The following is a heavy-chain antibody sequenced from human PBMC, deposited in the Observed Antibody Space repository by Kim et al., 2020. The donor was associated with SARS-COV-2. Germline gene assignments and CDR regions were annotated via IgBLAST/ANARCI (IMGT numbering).Heavy chain of an antibody. Sequence: SETLSLTCTVSGGSISSGGYYWSWIRQHPGKGLEWIGYIYYSGSTYYNPSLKSRVTISVDTSKNQFSLKLSSVTAADTAVYYCATSTTNRYGSGSYYNFYYYYYYGMDVWGQGTTVTVSS. J-gene: IGHJ6*02. CDR2: IYYSGST. D-gene: IGHD3-10*01. CDR1: GGSISSGGYY. V-gene: IGHV4-31*03. CDR3: ATSTTNRYGSGSYYNFYYYYYYGMDV.